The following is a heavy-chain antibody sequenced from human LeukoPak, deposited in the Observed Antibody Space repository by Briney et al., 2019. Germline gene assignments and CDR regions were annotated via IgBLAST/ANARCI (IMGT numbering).Heavy chain of an antibody. CDR2: IYPGDSDT. V-gene: IGHV5-51*01. Sequence: GESLKISCKGSGYSFTSYWIVWVRQMPGKGLEWMGIIYPGDSDTTYSPSFQGQVTISADKSISTAYLQWSSLKASDTAIYCCARHRVATADGMDVWGKGTTVTVSS. CDR1: GYSFTSYW. J-gene: IGHJ6*04. CDR3: ARHRVATADGMDV. D-gene: IGHD1-26*01.